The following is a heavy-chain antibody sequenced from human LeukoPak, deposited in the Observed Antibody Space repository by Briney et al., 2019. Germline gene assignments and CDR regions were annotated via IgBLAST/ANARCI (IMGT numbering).Heavy chain of an antibody. D-gene: IGHD6-13*01. V-gene: IGHV4-39*07. CDR1: GGSISSSSYY. J-gene: IGHJ2*01. CDR3: ARGLGIAAARLWYFDL. CDR2: IYYSGST. Sequence: SETLSLTCTVSGGSISSSSYYWGWIRQPPGKGLEWIGSIYYSGSTYYNPSLKSRVTISVDTSKNQFSLKLSSVTAADTAVYYCARGLGIAAARLWYFDLWGRGTLVTVSS.